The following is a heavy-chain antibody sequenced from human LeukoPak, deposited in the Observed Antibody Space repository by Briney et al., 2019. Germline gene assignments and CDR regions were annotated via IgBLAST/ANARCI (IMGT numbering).Heavy chain of an antibody. D-gene: IGHD3-22*01. CDR1: GFTFSSYW. J-gene: IGHJ4*02. V-gene: IGHV3-7*01. Sequence: GGSLRLSCAASGFTFSSYWMSWVRQAPGKGLEWVANIKQDGSEKYYVDSVKGRFTISRDNAKNSLYLQMNSLRAEDTAVYYCAREGDYYDSSGLDYWGQGTLVTVSS. CDR3: AREGDYYDSSGLDY. CDR2: IKQDGSEK.